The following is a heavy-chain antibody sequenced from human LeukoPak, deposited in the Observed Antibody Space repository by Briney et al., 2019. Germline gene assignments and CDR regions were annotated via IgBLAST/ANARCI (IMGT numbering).Heavy chain of an antibody. D-gene: IGHD6-13*01. CDR3: ARHVGAAGTPRNFDY. CDR2: IYPGDSDT. Sequence: GESLKISCKGSGYSFTSYWIGWVRQMPGKGLEWMGIIYPGDSDTRYSPSFQGQVTISADKSISTAYLQWSSLKASDTAMYYCARHVGAAGTPRNFDYWGQGTLVTVSS. V-gene: IGHV5-51*01. CDR1: GYSFTSYW. J-gene: IGHJ4*02.